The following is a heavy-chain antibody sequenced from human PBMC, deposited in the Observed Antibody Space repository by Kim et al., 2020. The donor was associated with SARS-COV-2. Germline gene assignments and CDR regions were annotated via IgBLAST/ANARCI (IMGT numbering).Heavy chain of an antibody. D-gene: IGHD1-26*01. Sequence: GGSLRLSCAASGFTFSDYYMSWIRQAPGKGLEWVSYISSSGSTIYYADSVKGRFTISRDNAKNSLYLQMNSLRAEDTAVYYCAKQPRIVGATSACWYFDLWGRGTLVTVSS. CDR1: GFTFSDYY. CDR3: AKQPRIVGATSACWYFDL. V-gene: IGHV3-11*01. J-gene: IGHJ2*01. CDR2: ISSSGSTI.